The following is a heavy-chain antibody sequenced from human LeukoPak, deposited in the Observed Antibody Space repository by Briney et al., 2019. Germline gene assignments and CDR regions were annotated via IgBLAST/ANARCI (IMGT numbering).Heavy chain of an antibody. CDR3: ARGGFDWLLFNYYYYMDV. CDR2: ISSSGNTI. CDR1: GFTFSSYE. D-gene: IGHD3-9*01. J-gene: IGHJ6*03. Sequence: GGSLRLSCAASGFTFSSYEMNWVRQAPGKGLEWISYISSSGNTIHYADSVKGRFTISRDNAKNSRYLQMNSLRAEDTAVYYCARGGFDWLLFNYYYYMDVWGKGTTVTISS. V-gene: IGHV3-48*03.